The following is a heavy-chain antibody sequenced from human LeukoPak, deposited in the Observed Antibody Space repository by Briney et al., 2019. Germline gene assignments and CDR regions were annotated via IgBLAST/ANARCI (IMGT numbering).Heavy chain of an antibody. CDR1: GYTFTSYY. CDR3: ARDPYYYDSSGKSSRFDP. CDR2: INPSGGST. Sequence: APVKVSCKASGYTFTSYYMHWVRQAPGQGLEWMGIINPSGGSTSYAQKFQGRVTMTRDTSTSTVYMELSSLRSEDTAVYYCARDPYYYDSSGKSSRFDPWGQGTLVTVSS. J-gene: IGHJ5*02. V-gene: IGHV1-46*01. D-gene: IGHD3-22*01.